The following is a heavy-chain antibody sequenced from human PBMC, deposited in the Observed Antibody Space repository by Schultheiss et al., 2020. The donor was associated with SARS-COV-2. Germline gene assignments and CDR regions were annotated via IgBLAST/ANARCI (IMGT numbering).Heavy chain of an antibody. J-gene: IGHJ5*02. D-gene: IGHD2-2*01. CDR2: IYYSGST. CDR1: GGSISSSSYY. Sequence: SETLSLTCTVSGGSISSSSYYWSWIRQPPGKGLEWIGYIYYSGSTNYNPSLKSRVTISVDTSKNQFSLKLSSVTAADTAVYYCARGLTCSSTSCDWFDPWGQGTLVTVSS. V-gene: IGHV4-61*05. CDR3: ARGLTCSSTSCDWFDP.